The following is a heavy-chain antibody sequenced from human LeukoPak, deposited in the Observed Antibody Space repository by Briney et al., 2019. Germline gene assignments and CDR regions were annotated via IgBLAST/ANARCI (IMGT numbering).Heavy chain of an antibody. CDR1: GASISNSSYQ. D-gene: IGHD2-2*01. J-gene: IGHJ5*02. V-gene: IGHV4-39*07. CDR2: IYYTGST. Sequence: PSETLSLTCIVSGASISNSSYQWGWIRQPPGKGLEWIGSIYYTGSTYYNPSLKSRVTISVDTSKNQFSLKLSSVTAADTAVYYCARDKKEEVPAAAGWFDPWGQGTLVTVSS. CDR3: ARDKKEEVPAAAGWFDP.